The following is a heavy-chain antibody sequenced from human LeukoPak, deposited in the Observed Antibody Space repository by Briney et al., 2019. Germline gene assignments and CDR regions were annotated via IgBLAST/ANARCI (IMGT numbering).Heavy chain of an antibody. V-gene: IGHV1-69*04. CDR3: LLFDNTIQLWLFDY. CDR2: IIPILGIA. D-gene: IGHD5-18*01. Sequence: SVKVSCKASGGTFSSYAISWVRQAPGQGLEWMGRIIPILGIANYARKFQGRVTITADKSTSTAYMELSSLRSEDTAVYYCLLFDNTIQLWLFDYWGRGTLVTVSS. CDR1: GGTFSSYA. J-gene: IGHJ4*02.